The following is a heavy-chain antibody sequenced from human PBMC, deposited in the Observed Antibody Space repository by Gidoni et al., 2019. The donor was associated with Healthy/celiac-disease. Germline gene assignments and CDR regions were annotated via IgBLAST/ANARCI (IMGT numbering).Heavy chain of an antibody. J-gene: IGHJ4*02. V-gene: IGHV3-30-3*01. CDR2: ISYDGSNK. CDR3: ARGRELNLDIVVGY. Sequence: QVQLVASGGGVVQPGRALRLTGAASGFAFGSYAMQWVRQAPGKGLEWVAVISYDGSNKYYADSVKGRFTISRDNSKNTLYLQMNSLRAEDTAVYYCARGRELNLDIVVGYWGQGTLVTVSS. D-gene: IGHD2-15*01. CDR1: GFAFGSYA.